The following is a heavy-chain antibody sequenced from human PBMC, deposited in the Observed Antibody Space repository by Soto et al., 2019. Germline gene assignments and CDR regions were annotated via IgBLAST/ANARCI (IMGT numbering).Heavy chain of an antibody. D-gene: IGHD2-2*02. J-gene: IGHJ4*02. V-gene: IGHV3-23*01. CDR1: EFTFSIYA. CDR3: ARVLCSSSSCYRRGFDF. CDR2: ISGSGGST. Sequence: LRLSCAASEFTFSIYAMSWVRQAPGKGLEWVSTISGSGGSTYYADSVKGRFTISRDSSKNTLFLQMTSLRAEDTAVYFCARVLCSSSSCYRRGFDFWGQGTLVTVSS.